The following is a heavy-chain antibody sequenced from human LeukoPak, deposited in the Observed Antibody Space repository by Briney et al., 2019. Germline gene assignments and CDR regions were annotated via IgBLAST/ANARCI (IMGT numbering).Heavy chain of an antibody. CDR2: ITGNHGPT. J-gene: IGHJ5*02. Sequence: GGSLRLSCAASGFTFSSFAMTWVRQAPGKGLEWVSSITGNHGPTYNTDSVKGRFTISRDNSQNTLYLQMNSLRAEDTAVYYCTKDPNGDYVGAFDPWGQGTLVTVSS. CDR3: TKDPNGDYVGAFDP. D-gene: IGHD4-17*01. CDR1: GFTFSSFA. V-gene: IGHV3-23*01.